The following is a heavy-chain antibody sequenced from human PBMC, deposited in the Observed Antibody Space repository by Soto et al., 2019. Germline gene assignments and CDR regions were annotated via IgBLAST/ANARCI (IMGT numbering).Heavy chain of an antibody. V-gene: IGHV1-69*08. CDR1: GGTFSSYT. CDR3: ARDRPESGYCSSTSCYRPLPPLV. J-gene: IGHJ4*02. D-gene: IGHD2-2*03. Sequence: QVQLVQSGAEVKKPGSSVKVSCKASGGTFSSYTISWVRQAPGQGLEWMGRIIPILGIANYAQKFQGRVTITADKSTSTAYMELSSLRSEDTAVYYCARDRPESGYCSSTSCYRPLPPLVWGQGTLVTVSS. CDR2: IIPILGIA.